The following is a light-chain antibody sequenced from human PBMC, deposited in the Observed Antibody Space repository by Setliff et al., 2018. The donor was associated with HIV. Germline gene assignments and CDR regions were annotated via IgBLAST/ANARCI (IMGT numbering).Light chain of an antibody. Sequence: ALTQPRSVSGSPGQSVTVSCTGTSSDVGGYNSVSWYQQHPGKAPKLMIYDVSERPSGVPDRFSGSKSGNTASLTISGLQAEDEADYYCFSYADSYTSNYVFGTGTKV. CDR2: DVS. J-gene: IGLJ1*01. CDR1: SSDVGGYNS. V-gene: IGLV2-11*01. CDR3: FSYADSYTSNYV.